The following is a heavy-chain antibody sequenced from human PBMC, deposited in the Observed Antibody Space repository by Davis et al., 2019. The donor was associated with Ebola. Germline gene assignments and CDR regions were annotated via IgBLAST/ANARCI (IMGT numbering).Heavy chain of an antibody. CDR3: ARDRGYYDMDV. J-gene: IGHJ6*02. D-gene: IGHD3-10*01. CDR1: GGTFSRYV. CDR2: IIPIFGTA. Sequence: SVKVSCKASGGTFSRYVISWVRQAPGQGLEWMGGIIPIFGTANYAQKFQGRVTITADEPTSTAYMELSSLRSEDTAVYYCARDRGYYDMDVWGQGTTVTVSS. V-gene: IGHV1-69*13.